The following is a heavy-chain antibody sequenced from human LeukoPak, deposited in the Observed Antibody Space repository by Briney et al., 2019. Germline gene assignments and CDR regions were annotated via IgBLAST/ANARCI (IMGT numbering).Heavy chain of an antibody. CDR2: IYYRGST. CDR1: GGSISSYY. CDR3: ARVGYDFWSGYPIYYYYYMDV. D-gene: IGHD3-3*01. V-gene: IGHV4-59*01. Sequence: SETLSLTCTVSGGSISSYYWSWIRQPPGKGLEWIGYIYYRGSTNYNPSLKSRVTISVDTSKNQFSLKLSSVTAADTAVYYCARVGYDFWSGYPIYYYYYMDVWGKGTTVTVSS. J-gene: IGHJ6*03.